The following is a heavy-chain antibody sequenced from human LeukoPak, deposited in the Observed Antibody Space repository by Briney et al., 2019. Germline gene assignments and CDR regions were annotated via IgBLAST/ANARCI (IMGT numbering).Heavy chain of an antibody. CDR3: ARVGVIAAAIRTFDY. CDR2: INPSGGST. J-gene: IGHJ4*02. V-gene: IGHV1-46*01. Sequence: GASVKVSCKASGYTFTSYYMHWVRQAPGQGLEWMGIINPSGGSTSYAQKFQGRDTMTRDTSTSTVYMELSSLRSEDTAVYYCARVGVIAAAIRTFDYWGQGTLVTVSS. D-gene: IGHD6-13*01. CDR1: GYTFTSYY.